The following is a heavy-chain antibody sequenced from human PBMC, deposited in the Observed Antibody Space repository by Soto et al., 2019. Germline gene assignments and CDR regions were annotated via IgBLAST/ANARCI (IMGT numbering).Heavy chain of an antibody. CDR3: AIKGIVVVPDAIGSYGMDV. CDR2: IIPIFGTA. Sequence: QVQLLPSGAEVKKPGSSVKVSCKASEGTFSSYAISCVRQAPGQRLEWMGGIIPIFGTATYAQKLQGRVTITADESTNPAYMELRSLRTADTAVYYCAIKGIVVVPDAIGSYGMDVWGQGTTVTVSS. CDR1: EGTFSSYA. J-gene: IGHJ6*02. D-gene: IGHD2-2*02. V-gene: IGHV1-69*01.